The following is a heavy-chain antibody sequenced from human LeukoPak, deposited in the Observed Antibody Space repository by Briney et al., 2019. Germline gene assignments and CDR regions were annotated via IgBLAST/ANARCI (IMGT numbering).Heavy chain of an antibody. J-gene: IGHJ4*02. D-gene: IGHD2-2*02. CDR3: AKEGAAIYYFDY. V-gene: IGHV3-23*01. Sequence: PGGSLRLSCSTSGFTVSSNFMSWVRQAPGKGLEWVSAISGSGGSTYYADSVKGRFTISRDNSKNTLYLQMNSLRAEDTAVYYCAKEGAAIYYFDYWGQGTLVTVSS. CDR2: ISGSGGST. CDR1: GFTVSSNF.